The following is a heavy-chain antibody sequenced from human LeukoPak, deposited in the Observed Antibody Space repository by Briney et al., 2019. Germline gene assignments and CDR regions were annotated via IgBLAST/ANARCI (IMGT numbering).Heavy chain of an antibody. D-gene: IGHD3-9*01. CDR1: GFTFSSYW. J-gene: IGHJ4*02. V-gene: IGHV3-74*01. CDR2: INSDGSST. CDR3: AKVDYDILTGYYSHRPYYFDY. Sequence: GGSLRLSCAASGFTFSSYWMHWVRQAPGKGLVWVSRINSDGSSTSYADSVKGRFTISRDNAKNTLYLQMNSLRAEDTAVYYCAKVDYDILTGYYSHRPYYFDYWGQGTLVTVSS.